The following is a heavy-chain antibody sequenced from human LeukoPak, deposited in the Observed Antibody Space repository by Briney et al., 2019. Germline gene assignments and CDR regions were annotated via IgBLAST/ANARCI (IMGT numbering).Heavy chain of an antibody. CDR3: ARAVGSGSFQTYYYYMDV. CDR1: GYTFSTHW. J-gene: IGHJ6*03. V-gene: IGHV1-46*01. CDR2: INPNGGFT. D-gene: IGHD3-10*01. Sequence: ASVKVSCKTSGYTFSTHWMHWVRQAPGQGLEWMGIINPNGGFTSYAQKFQGRVTVTRDMSTSTVYMELSDLKSEDTAVYYCARAVGSGSFQTYYYYMDVWGKGTTVTISS.